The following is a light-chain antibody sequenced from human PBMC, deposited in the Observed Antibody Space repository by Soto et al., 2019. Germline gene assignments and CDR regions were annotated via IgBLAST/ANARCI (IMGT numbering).Light chain of an antibody. CDR2: DAS. CDR1: QSIGTF. Sequence: DIQMTQSPSSLSASVGDRVTITCRASQSIGTFLNWYQLRPGKAPNLLIYDASRLQTGVPSRFTGGGSGTDFTLTISSLQPEDFATYFCQQTFSTPWTFGQGTKVDIK. J-gene: IGKJ1*01. CDR3: QQTFSTPWT. V-gene: IGKV1-39*01.